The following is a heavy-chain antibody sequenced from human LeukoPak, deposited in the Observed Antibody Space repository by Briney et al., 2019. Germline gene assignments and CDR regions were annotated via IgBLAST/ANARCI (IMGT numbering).Heavy chain of an antibody. V-gene: IGHV4-59*12. CDR3: ASSRTTVTTLDP. D-gene: IGHD4-17*01. Sequence: SETLSLTCTVSGGSISSYYWNWIRQPPGKGLDWIGYIYYSGSTNYNPSLKSRVTISVDTSKNQFSLKLSSVTAADTAVYYCASSRTTVTTLDPWGQGTLVTVSS. CDR2: IYYSGST. CDR1: GGSISSYY. J-gene: IGHJ5*02.